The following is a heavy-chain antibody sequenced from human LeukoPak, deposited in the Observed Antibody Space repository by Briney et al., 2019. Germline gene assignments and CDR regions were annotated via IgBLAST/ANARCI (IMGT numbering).Heavy chain of an antibody. CDR2: ISYDGSNK. V-gene: IGHV3-30*04. J-gene: IGHJ5*02. CDR3: ARAATIFGVVMKYNWSDP. CDR1: GFTFSTYA. D-gene: IGHD3-3*01. Sequence: PGGSLRLSCAASGFTFSTYAMHWVRQAPGKGLEWVAVISYDGSNKYFADSVKGRFTISRDNSKNTLYLQMNSLRAEDTAVYYCARAATIFGVVMKYNWSDPWGQGTLVTVSS.